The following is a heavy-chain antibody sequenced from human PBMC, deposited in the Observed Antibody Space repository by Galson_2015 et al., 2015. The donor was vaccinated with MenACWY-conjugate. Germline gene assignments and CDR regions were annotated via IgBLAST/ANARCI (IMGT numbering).Heavy chain of an antibody. V-gene: IGHV1-18*01. Sequence: QSGAEVKKPGASVKVSCKASGYTFTSYGISWVRQAPGQGLEWMGWISAYNGNTNYAQKLQGRVTMTTDTSTSTAYMELRSLRSDDTAVYYCARSWGITMVRGPLYAFDIWGQGTMVTVSS. CDR1: GYTFTSYG. D-gene: IGHD3-10*01. CDR3: ARSWGITMVRGPLYAFDI. J-gene: IGHJ3*02. CDR2: ISAYNGNT.